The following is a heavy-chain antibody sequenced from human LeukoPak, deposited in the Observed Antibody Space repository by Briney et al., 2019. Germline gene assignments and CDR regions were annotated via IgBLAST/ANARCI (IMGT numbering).Heavy chain of an antibody. CDR2: LKPNSGNT. CDR3: AKGVYQLLYGTYYFDY. D-gene: IGHD2-2*02. Sequence: ALGKVSCWAFGYTFTRFVINWGAQAAGHRGGWWGWLKPNSGNTGYAQKFQGRVTMTRNTSISTAYMELSSLRSEDTAVYYCAKGVYQLLYGTYYFDYWGQGTLVTVSS. J-gene: IGHJ4*02. V-gene: IGHV1-8*01. CDR1: GYTFTRFV.